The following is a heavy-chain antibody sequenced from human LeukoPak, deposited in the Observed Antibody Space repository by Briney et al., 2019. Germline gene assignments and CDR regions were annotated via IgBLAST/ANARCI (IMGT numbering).Heavy chain of an antibody. CDR2: ISTSSNYI. V-gene: IGHV3-21*01. CDR1: GFTFRAHS. CDR3: ARDDGAYYDSSGNDY. J-gene: IGHJ4*02. Sequence: KSGGSLRLSCVASGFTFRAHSMHWVRQAPGKGLEWVSSISTSSNYIYYADSVKGRFTISRDNARKSLYLEMNSLRADDTAVYYCARDDGAYYDSSGNDYWGQGTLVTVSS. D-gene: IGHD3-22*01.